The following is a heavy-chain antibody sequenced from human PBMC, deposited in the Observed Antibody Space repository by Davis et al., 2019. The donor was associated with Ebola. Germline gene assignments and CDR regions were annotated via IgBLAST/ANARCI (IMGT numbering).Heavy chain of an antibody. CDR2: IYPGNSDT. V-gene: IGHV5-51*01. Sequence: GESLKISCKGSGYSFTSYWISWVRQMPGKGLEWMGIIYPGNSDTRYGPSFQGQVTISADKSISTAYLQWSSLKASDTAMYYCARHKALNWFDPWGQGTLVTVSS. CDR3: ARHKALNWFDP. J-gene: IGHJ5*02. CDR1: GYSFTSYW.